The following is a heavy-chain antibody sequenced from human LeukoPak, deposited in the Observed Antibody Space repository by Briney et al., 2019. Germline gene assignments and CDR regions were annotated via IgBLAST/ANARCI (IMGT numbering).Heavy chain of an antibody. CDR1: GFTLSRHS. CDR3: ARTGLGMYSFDS. J-gene: IGHJ4*02. CDR2: ISSSSSYI. Sequence: PGGSLRLSCAASGFTLSRHSMNWVRQAPGKGLEWVSSISSSSSYIYYADSVKGRFTTSRDNAKSSLYLQMNSLRAEDTAVYYCARTGLGMYSFDSWGRGTLVTVSS. V-gene: IGHV3-21*01. D-gene: IGHD3/OR15-3a*01.